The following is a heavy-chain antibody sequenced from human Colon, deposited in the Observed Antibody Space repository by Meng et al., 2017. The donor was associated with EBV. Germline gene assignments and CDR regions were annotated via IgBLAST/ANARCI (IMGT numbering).Heavy chain of an antibody. CDR1: GGSLSGYY. CDR2: INHSGNT. D-gene: IGHD6-19*01. J-gene: IGHJ5*02. Sequence: QWRLRQGGAELLKRPGNPVLTGRVSGGSLSGYYWSWIRQPPGKGLEWIGEINHSGNTNYNPFLKSRVTISIDTSKNQFSLKLSSVTDADTAVYFCARGEPVPGHFLKSWGQGTLVTVSS. V-gene: IGHV4-34*01. CDR3: ARGEPVPGHFLKS.